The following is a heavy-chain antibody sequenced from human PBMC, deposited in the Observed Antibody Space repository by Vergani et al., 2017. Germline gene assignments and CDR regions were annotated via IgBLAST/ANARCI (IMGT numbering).Heavy chain of an antibody. V-gene: IGHV3-11*04. D-gene: IGHD5-24*01. CDR2: ISFSGNTI. Sequence: QVNLLESGGDLVKPGGSLTLSCVASGFIFSDYYMSWIRQAPGKGLEWVSSISFSGNTINYADSVRGRFTVSRDNAKNSLYLQMNSLRAEDTAMYYCTRNVEMATIGRYMDVWGKGTTVTVSS. CDR1: GFIFSDYY. J-gene: IGHJ6*03. CDR3: TRNVEMATIGRYMDV.